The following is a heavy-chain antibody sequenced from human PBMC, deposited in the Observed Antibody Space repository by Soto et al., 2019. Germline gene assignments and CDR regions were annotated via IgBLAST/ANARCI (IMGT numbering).Heavy chain of an antibody. CDR3: ARLKFRGAMVPIDY. CDR2: IYYSGST. Sequence: SETLSLTCTVSGGSISSSSYYWGWIRQPPGKGLEWIGSIYYSGSTYYNPSLKSRVTISVDTSKNQFSLKLSSVTAADTAVYYCARLKFRGAMVPIDYWGQGTLVTVSS. D-gene: IGHD5-18*01. J-gene: IGHJ4*02. V-gene: IGHV4-39*01. CDR1: GGSISSSSYY.